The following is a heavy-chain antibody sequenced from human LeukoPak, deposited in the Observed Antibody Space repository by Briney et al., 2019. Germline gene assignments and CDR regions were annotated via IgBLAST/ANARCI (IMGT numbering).Heavy chain of an antibody. J-gene: IGHJ4*02. CDR1: GFTFSSHE. CDR2: ISSSGSTI. V-gene: IGHV3-48*03. Sequence: GGSLRLSCAASGFTFSSHEMNWVRQAPGKGLEWASYISSSGSTIYYADSVKGRFTISRDNAKNSLYLQMNSLRAEDTAVYYCARDRHGRSLITSPLKTLYYFDYWGQGTLVTVSS. CDR3: ARDRHGRSLITSPLKTLYYFDY. D-gene: IGHD3-22*01.